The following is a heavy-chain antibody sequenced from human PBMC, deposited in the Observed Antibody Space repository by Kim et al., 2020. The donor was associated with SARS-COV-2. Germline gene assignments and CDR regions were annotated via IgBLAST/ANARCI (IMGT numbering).Heavy chain of an antibody. D-gene: IGHD6-6*01. J-gene: IGHJ4*02. Sequence: SETLSLTCAVYGGSFSGYYWSWIRQPPGKGLEWIGEINHSGSTNYNPSLKSRVTISVDTSKNQFSLKLSSVTAADTAVYYCSRGWIAASRALGYWGQGTL. CDR3: SRGWIAASRALGY. CDR1: GGSFSGYY. CDR2: INHSGST. V-gene: IGHV4-34*01.